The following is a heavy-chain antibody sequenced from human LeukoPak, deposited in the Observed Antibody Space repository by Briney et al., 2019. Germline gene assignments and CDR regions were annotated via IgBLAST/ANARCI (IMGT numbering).Heavy chain of an antibody. J-gene: IGHJ4*02. CDR1: GGSINSYY. Sequence: PSETLSLTCTVSGGSINSYYWSWIRQPPGKGLEWIGYTYYSGSTNCNPSLRSRVTISVDTSKNQFSLKLSSVTAADTAVYYCARHLPPRGQYSFDYWGQGTLVTVSS. CDR2: TYYSGST. D-gene: IGHD3-10*01. CDR3: ARHLPPRGQYSFDY. V-gene: IGHV4-59*08.